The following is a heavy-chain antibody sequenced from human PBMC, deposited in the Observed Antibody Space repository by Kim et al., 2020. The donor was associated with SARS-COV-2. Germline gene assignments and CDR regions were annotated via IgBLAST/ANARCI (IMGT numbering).Heavy chain of an antibody. V-gene: IGHV3-23*01. J-gene: IGHJ4*02. CDR2: ISGSSSST. Sequence: GGSLRLSCAASGFTFSSYAMSWVRQAPGKGLEWVSAISGSSSSTYYADSVKGRFTISRDNSKNTLYLQMNSLRAEDTAVYYCAKELFLGPYSRSWHGGYWGQGTLVTVSS. CDR3: AKELFLGPYSRSWHGGY. D-gene: IGHD6-13*01. CDR1: GFTFSSYA.